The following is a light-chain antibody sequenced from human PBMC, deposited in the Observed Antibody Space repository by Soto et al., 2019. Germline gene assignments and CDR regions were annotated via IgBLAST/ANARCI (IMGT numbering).Light chain of an antibody. CDR1: QSVSSGY. CDR3: QHYGGAPLT. J-gene: IGKJ4*01. CDR2: GAS. Sequence: EIVLTQSPGTLSLSPGDRATLSCWASQSVSSGYLAWYQQKSGQAPRLLIYGASSRAADIPDRFSGGGSGTDFTLTISRLEPEDFEVYYCQHYGGAPLTFGGGTKVEIK. V-gene: IGKV3-20*01.